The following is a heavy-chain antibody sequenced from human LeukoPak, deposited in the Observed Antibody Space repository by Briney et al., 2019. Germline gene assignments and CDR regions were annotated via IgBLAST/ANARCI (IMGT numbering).Heavy chain of an antibody. Sequence: SETLSLTCTVSGGSISSYYWSWIRQPPGKGLEWIGYIFYSGSTNYNPSLKSRVTISVDTSKNQFSLKLSSVTAADTAVYYCASHTGSHYHYGLDVWGQGTTVTVSS. CDR3: ASHTGSHYHYGLDV. CDR1: GGSISSYY. V-gene: IGHV4-59*01. J-gene: IGHJ6*02. D-gene: IGHD4-17*01. CDR2: IFYSGST.